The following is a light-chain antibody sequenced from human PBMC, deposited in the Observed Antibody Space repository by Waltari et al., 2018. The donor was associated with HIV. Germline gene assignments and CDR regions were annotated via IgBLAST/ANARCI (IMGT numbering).Light chain of an antibody. V-gene: IGKV1-33*01. Sequence: DIQMTQSPSSLSASVGARVTITCQASQDISNYLNWFQQKPGKAPKLLIYDASNLETGVPSRFSGSGPGTDFTFTISSLQPEDIATYYCLQYDNLLTFGGGTKVEIK. CDR1: QDISNY. CDR3: LQYDNLLT. J-gene: IGKJ4*01. CDR2: DAS.